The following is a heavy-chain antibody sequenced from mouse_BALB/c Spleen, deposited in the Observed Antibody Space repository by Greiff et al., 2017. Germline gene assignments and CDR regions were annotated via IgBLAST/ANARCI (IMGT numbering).Heavy chain of an antibody. CDR2: ISYDGSN. J-gene: IGHJ1*01. Sequence: EVKLQESGPGLVKPSQSLSLTCSVTGYSITSGYYWNWIRQFPGNKLEWMGYISYDGSNNYNPSLKNRISITRDTSKNQFFLKLNSVTTEDTATYYCARDVDPLYWYFDVWGAGTTVTVSS. CDR3: ARDVDPLYWYFDV. D-gene: IGHD6-1*01. V-gene: IGHV3-6*02. CDR1: GYSITSGYY.